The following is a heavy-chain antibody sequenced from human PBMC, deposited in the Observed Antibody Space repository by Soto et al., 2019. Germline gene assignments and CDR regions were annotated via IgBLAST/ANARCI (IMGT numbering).Heavy chain of an antibody. CDR3: ARAAVAAGGPFDK. CDR2: VNHGGST. J-gene: IGHJ4*02. Sequence: SATLSLTCTVSEGSCGVFFWGWLRQTPGKGLEWIGEVNHGGSTNYNPSLKSRVTISSDTSKNHFSLTLRSVTAADTAVYYCARAAVAAGGPFDKWGQGARVTVSA. CDR1: EGSCGVFF. D-gene: IGHD2-15*01. V-gene: IGHV4-34*01.